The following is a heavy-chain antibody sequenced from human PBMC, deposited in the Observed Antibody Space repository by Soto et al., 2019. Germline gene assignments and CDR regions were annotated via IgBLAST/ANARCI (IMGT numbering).Heavy chain of an antibody. V-gene: IGHV3-53*04. J-gene: IGHJ6*03. Sequence: EVQLVESGGGLVQPGGSLRLSCAASGFTVSSNYMSWVRQAPGKGLEWVSVIYSGGSTYYADSVKGRFTISRHNSKNTLYLQMNSLRAEDTAVYYCARGYCSSTSCYGYYYYYYMDVWGKGTTVTVSS. D-gene: IGHD2-2*01. CDR2: IYSGGST. CDR1: GFTVSSNY. CDR3: ARGYCSSTSCYGYYYYYYMDV.